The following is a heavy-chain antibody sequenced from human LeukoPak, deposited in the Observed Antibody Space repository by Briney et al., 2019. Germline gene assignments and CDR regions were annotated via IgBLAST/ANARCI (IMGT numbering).Heavy chain of an antibody. V-gene: IGHV3-33*08. CDR1: GFTFSSYG. Sequence: PGGSLRLSCAASGFTFSSYGMHWVGQAPGKGLEWVAVIWYDGSNKYYADSVKGRFTISRDNSKNTLYLQMKSLRAEDTAVYYCARDNYGMDVWGQGTTVTVSS. CDR2: IWYDGSNK. J-gene: IGHJ6*02. CDR3: ARDNYGMDV.